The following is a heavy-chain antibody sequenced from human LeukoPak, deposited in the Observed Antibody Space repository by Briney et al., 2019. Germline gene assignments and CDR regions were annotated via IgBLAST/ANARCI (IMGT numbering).Heavy chain of an antibody. Sequence: PGGTLRLSCAASGFTFSSYGMTWVRQAPAKGLEWVSAISGSGGSTYYADSVKGRFTISRDNSKNTLYLQMYSLRAEDTAVYYCARDSVSSGWYFDYWGQGTLVTVSS. CDR3: ARDSVSSGWYFDY. CDR1: GFTFSSYG. D-gene: IGHD6-19*01. CDR2: ISGSGGST. J-gene: IGHJ4*02. V-gene: IGHV3-23*01.